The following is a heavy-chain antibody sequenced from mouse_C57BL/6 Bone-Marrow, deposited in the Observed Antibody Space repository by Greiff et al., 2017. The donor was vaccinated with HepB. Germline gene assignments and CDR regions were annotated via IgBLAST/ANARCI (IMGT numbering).Heavy chain of an antibody. Sequence: EVQGVESGAELVRPGASVKLSCTASGFNIKDDYMHWVKQRPEQGLEWIGWIDPENGDTEYASKFQGKATITADTSSNTAYLQLSSLTSEDTAVYYCTTLHYDYDVGYAMDYWGQGTSVTVSS. J-gene: IGHJ4*01. CDR2: IDPENGDT. CDR1: GFNIKDDY. V-gene: IGHV14-4*01. CDR3: TTLHYDYDVGYAMDY. D-gene: IGHD2-4*01.